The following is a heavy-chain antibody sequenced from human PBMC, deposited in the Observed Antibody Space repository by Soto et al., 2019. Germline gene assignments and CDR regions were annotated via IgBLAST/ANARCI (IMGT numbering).Heavy chain of an antibody. Sequence: SETLSLTCTVSGGSLSSGVYYWSWIRQHPGKGLEWIGYIYYSGSTYYNPSLKSRVTISVDTSKNQFSLKLSSVTAADTAVYYCARDRPYGDYPLDSWGQGTLVTVSS. CDR1: GGSLSSGVYY. CDR3: ARDRPYGDYPLDS. CDR2: IYYSGST. V-gene: IGHV4-31*03. J-gene: IGHJ4*02. D-gene: IGHD4-17*01.